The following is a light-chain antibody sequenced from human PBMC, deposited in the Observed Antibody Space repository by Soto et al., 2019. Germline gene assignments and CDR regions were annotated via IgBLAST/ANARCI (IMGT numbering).Light chain of an antibody. CDR1: QSVSSF. CDR2: DAP. CDR3: QQRSNWPLT. Sequence: EIVLTQSPATLSLYPGERANLSCRASQSVSSFLAWYQQKPGQAPRLLIYDAPNKATGIPARFSGSGSGTDFTLTINSLEPEEFAVYDCQQRSNWPLTFGGFTKGDI. J-gene: IGKJ4*01. V-gene: IGKV3-11*01.